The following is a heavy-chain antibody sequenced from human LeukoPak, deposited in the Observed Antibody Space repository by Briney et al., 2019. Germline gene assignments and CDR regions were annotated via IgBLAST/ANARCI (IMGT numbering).Heavy chain of an antibody. Sequence: PPGGSLRLTCVASGFRFGRDWISWVRRAPGKGLEWVACVKQDGTEKNYVVSVWGRFTVSVDNGKNSLYLQMNSLRAEDTAKYYCATLDSTKSVLWGRGTAVIVSS. D-gene: IGHD2-2*01. V-gene: IGHV3-7*01. J-gene: IGHJ1*01. CDR3: ATLDSTKSVL. CDR1: GFRFGRDW. CDR2: VKQDGTEK.